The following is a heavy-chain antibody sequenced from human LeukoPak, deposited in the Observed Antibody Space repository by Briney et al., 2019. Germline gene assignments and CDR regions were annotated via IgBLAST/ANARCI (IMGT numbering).Heavy chain of an antibody. CDR1: GYTCTSYG. CDR3: ARAVGAAAGNDP. Sequence: GASVRVSCKASGYTCTSYGISWVGQAAGQGLEWVGWIRAYNGNTNYSQKFQGRVTMPTDPSTSTAYMEVRSLRSDDTAVYYCARAVGAAAGNDPWGKGTLVTVSS. J-gene: IGHJ5*02. V-gene: IGHV1-18*01. D-gene: IGHD6-13*01. CDR2: IRAYNGNT.